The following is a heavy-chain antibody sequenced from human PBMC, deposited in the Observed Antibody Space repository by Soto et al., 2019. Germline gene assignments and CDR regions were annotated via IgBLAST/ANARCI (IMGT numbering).Heavy chain of an antibody. Sequence: GASGKVSCKASGYSFTSNGISWVRQAPGQGLEWMGWISVFNGNTNYAPKLQGRVTMTTDTSTNTAYMELRSLRADDTALYYCARRRDFGMDVWGQGTTVTVSS. D-gene: IGHD3-3*01. V-gene: IGHV1-18*04. CDR1: GYSFTSNG. J-gene: IGHJ6*02. CDR2: ISVFNGNT. CDR3: ARRRDFGMDV.